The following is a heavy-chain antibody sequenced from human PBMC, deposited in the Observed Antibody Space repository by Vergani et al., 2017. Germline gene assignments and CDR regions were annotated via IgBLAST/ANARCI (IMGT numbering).Heavy chain of an antibody. D-gene: IGHD2-2*01. Sequence: QVHLVQSGAEVKKPGASVKVSCKASGYTFSAYYMHLVRQAPGQGLEWMGWINPNNGGTNSAQKFQGRVTLTRETSISTAYMEMSTLTSDDTAVSYCARGQDVTVVPATREDWVDPWGQGTLVTVSS. CDR1: GYTFSAYY. V-gene: IGHV1-2*02. J-gene: IGHJ5*02. CDR2: INPNNGGT. CDR3: ARGQDVTVVPATREDWVDP.